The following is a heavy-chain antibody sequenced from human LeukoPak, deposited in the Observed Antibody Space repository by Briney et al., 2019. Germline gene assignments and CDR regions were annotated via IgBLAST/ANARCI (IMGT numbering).Heavy chain of an antibody. Sequence: SETLSLTCTVSGGSISSSSYYWGRIRQPPGKGLEWIGSIYYSGSTYYNPSLKSRVTISVDTSKNQFSLKLSSVTAADTAVYYCARMVLRGGFYYYYYMDVWGKGTTVTISS. V-gene: IGHV4-39*07. CDR2: IYYSGST. J-gene: IGHJ6*03. CDR1: GGSISSSSYY. CDR3: ARMVLRGGFYYYYYMDV. D-gene: IGHD3-10*01.